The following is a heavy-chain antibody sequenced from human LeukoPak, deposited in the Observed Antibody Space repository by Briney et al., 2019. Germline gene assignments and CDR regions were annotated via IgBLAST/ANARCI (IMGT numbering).Heavy chain of an antibody. CDR2: ISYDGSNK. J-gene: IGHJ4*02. CDR3: AKQRGGATSLFDY. D-gene: IGHD1-26*01. CDR1: GFTFSSYA. V-gene: IGHV3-30-3*02. Sequence: PGGSLRLSCAASGFTFSSYAMHWVRQAPGKGLEWVAVISYDGSNKYYADSVKGRFTISRDNSKNTLYLQMNSLRAEDTAVYYCAKQRGGATSLFDYWGQGTLVTVSS.